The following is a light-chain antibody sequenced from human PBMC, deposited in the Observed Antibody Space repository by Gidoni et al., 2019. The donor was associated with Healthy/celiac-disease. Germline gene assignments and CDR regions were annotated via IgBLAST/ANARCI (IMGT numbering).Light chain of an antibody. J-gene: IGKJ1*01. V-gene: IGKV1-39*01. CDR1: QSINRY. CDR3: QQSYSTPET. Sequence: DIQMTQSPSSLSASVGDRVTITCRASQSINRYLNWYQQKLGKAPKLLIYATSSLQSGVPPRFSCSGAGTDFTRTISSLQPEDFATYYCQQSYSTPETFGQGTKVEIK. CDR2: ATS.